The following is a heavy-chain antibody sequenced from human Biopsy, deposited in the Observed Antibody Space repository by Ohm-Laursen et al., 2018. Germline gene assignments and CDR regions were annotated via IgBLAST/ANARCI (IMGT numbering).Heavy chain of an antibody. J-gene: IGHJ5*02. CDR3: AKGGAITIFGVVINNCFDP. V-gene: IGHV3-23*01. CDR1: GFTYTTFA. CDR2: ISANGATS. Sequence: FLRLSCAASGFTYTTFAMSWVRQAPGKGPEWVSTISANGATSYYADSAKGRFTISRDNSKNTLYLQMNSVRADDTAIYYCAKGGAITIFGVVINNCFDPWGQGTRVTVSS. D-gene: IGHD3-3*01.